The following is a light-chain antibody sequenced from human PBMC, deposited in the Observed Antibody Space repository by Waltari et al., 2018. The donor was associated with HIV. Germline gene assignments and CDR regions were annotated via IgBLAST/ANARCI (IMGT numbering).Light chain of an antibody. CDR1: SSDVGGYNY. J-gene: IGLJ3*02. Sequence: QSALTQPASVSGSPGQSITISCTGTSSDVGGYNYVSWYQQHPGKAPRLMIYDVTNRPSGVSKRFSGSKSGNTASLTISGLQVEDEADYYCSSYTSSSTWVFGGGTKLTVL. CDR3: SSYTSSSTWV. CDR2: DVT. V-gene: IGLV2-14*03.